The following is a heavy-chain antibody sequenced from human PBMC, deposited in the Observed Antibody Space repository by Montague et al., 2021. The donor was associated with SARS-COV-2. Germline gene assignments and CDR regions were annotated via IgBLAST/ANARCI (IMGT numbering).Heavy chain of an antibody. V-gene: IGHV3-7*01. CDR1: GFTFSNIW. J-gene: IGHJ6*02. CDR2: IKPDESEK. Sequence: SLRLSCAASGFTFSNIWMSWVRQAPGKGLEWVANIKPDESEKDYVDSVKGRFSISRDNAKNSLYLQMDNLRAEDTAIYYCAKNGGAHDSDVWGQGTSVSVSS. D-gene: IGHD4-23*01. CDR3: AKNGGAHDSDV.